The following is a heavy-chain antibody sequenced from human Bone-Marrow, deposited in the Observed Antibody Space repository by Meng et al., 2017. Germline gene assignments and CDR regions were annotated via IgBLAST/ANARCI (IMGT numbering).Heavy chain of an antibody. Sequence: GESLKISCAVSGFTFSSYAMSWVRQAPGKGPEWVSATSGSGGSTYYADSVKGRFTISRDNSKNTLYLQMNSLRADDTAIYYCAKVLGTGWAIYDYWGQGTLVTVSS. J-gene: IGHJ4*02. D-gene: IGHD6-19*01. CDR2: TSGSGGST. CDR3: AKVLGTGWAIYDY. CDR1: GFTFSSYA. V-gene: IGHV3-23*01.